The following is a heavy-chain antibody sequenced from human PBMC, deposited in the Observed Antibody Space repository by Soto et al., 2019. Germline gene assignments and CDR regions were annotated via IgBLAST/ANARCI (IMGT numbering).Heavy chain of an antibody. Sequence: LRLSCAASGFTYSSHAMHWVRQAPGKGLEWVAVISYDVSNKYYADSVKGRFTISRDNSKNTLYLQMNSLRADDTAVYYCAKSKTVYDTSGYYAFDIWGQGTMVTVSS. CDR2: ISYDVSNK. D-gene: IGHD3-22*01. J-gene: IGHJ3*02. V-gene: IGHV3-30*18. CDR1: GFTYSSHA. CDR3: AKSKTVYDTSGYYAFDI.